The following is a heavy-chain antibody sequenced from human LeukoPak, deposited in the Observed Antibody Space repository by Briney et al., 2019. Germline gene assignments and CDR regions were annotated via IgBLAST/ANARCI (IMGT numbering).Heavy chain of an antibody. J-gene: IGHJ4*02. CDR1: GYTLTELS. CDR2: FDPEDGET. Sequence: WASVKVSCKVSGYTLTELSMHWVRQAPGKGLEWMGGFDPEDGETIYAQKFQGRVTITTDESTSTAYMELSSLRSEDTAVYYCARENEGDGYTSFDYWGQETLVTVSS. D-gene: IGHD5-24*01. V-gene: IGHV1-24*01. CDR3: ARENEGDGYTSFDY.